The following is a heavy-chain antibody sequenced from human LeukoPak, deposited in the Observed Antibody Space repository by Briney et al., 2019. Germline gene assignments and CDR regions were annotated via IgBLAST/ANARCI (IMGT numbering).Heavy chain of an antibody. D-gene: IGHD5-18*01. Sequence: SVKVSCKAPGGTFSSYAISWVRQAPGQGLEWMGRIIPILGIANYAQKFQGRVTITADKSTSTAYMELSSLRSEDTAAYYCASVTCGYSYGGCYYYGMDVWGQGTTVTVSS. CDR1: GGTFSSYA. J-gene: IGHJ6*02. CDR2: IIPILGIA. V-gene: IGHV1-69*04. CDR3: ASVTCGYSYGGCYYYGMDV.